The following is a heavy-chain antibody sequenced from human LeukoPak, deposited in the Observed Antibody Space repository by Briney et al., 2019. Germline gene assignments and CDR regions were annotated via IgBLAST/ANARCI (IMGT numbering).Heavy chain of an antibody. CDR2: INHSGST. D-gene: IGHD6-19*01. V-gene: IGHV4-34*01. Sequence: SETLSLTCAVYGGSFSGYYWSWIRQPPGKGLEWIGEINHSGSTNYNPSLKSRVTISVDTSKNQFSLKLGSVTAADTAVYYCASGPGYSSGWYDYWGQGTLVTVSS. CDR1: GGSFSGYY. CDR3: ASGPGYSSGWYDY. J-gene: IGHJ4*02.